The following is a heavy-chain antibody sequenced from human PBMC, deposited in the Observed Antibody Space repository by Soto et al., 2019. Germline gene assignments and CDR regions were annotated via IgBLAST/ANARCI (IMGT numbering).Heavy chain of an antibody. CDR2: ISYDGTNE. CDR1: GFTFGSHG. CDR3: AKDLRTTISDYGMDV. V-gene: IGHV3-30*18. Sequence: GGSLRLSCVASGFTFGSHGMHWVRQAPGKGLEWVAVISYDGTNEHYVDSVKGRFTISRDNSKSILYLQMNRLRPEDTAVYKCAKDLRTTISDYGMDVWGQGTTVTVSS. J-gene: IGHJ6*02.